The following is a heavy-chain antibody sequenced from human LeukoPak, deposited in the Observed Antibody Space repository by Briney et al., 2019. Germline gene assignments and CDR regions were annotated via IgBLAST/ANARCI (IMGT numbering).Heavy chain of an antibody. D-gene: IGHD3-10*01. V-gene: IGHV4-30-2*01. Sequence: SETLSLTCAVSGGSISSGGYSWSWIRQPPGKGLEWIGYIYHSGSTNYNPSLKSRVTISVDTSKNQFSLKLSSVTAADTAVYYCARGGITMVRGVPNYPRKGRPFDYWGQGTLVTVSS. CDR2: IYHSGST. J-gene: IGHJ4*02. CDR1: GGSISSGGYS. CDR3: ARGGITMVRGVPNYPRKGRPFDY.